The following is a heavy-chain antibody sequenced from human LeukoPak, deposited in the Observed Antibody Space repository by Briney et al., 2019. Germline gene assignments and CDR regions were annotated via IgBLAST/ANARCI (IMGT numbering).Heavy chain of an antibody. CDR2: ISSSGSTI. CDR1: GLTFSDYY. V-gene: IGHV3-11*04. J-gene: IGHJ6*03. D-gene: IGHD2-8*01. Sequence: PGGSLRLSCAASGLTFSDYYMSWIRQAPGKGLEWVSYISSSGSTIYYADSVKGRFTISRDNAKNSLYLQMNSLRAEDTAVYYCARVRGYCTNAVCYTAHWDYYYMDVWGKGTTVTVSS. CDR3: ARVRGYCTNAVCYTAHWDYYYMDV.